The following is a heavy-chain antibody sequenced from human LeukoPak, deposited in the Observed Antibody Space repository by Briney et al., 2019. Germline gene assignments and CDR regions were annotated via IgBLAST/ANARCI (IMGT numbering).Heavy chain of an antibody. Sequence: PGGSLRLSCAASGFTFTTYWMSWVRQAPGKGLEWVANIKQDGTEKYYVDSVKGRFTISRDNAKNSLYLQMNSLRAEDTAVYYCARGGSYSWKNFDCWGQGTLVTVSS. V-gene: IGHV3-7*01. D-gene: IGHD1-26*01. CDR3: ARGGSYSWKNFDC. J-gene: IGHJ4*02. CDR2: IKQDGTEK. CDR1: GFTFTTYW.